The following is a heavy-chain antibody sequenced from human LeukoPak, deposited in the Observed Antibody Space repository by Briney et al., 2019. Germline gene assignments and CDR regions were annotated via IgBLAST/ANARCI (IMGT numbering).Heavy chain of an antibody. Sequence: ASVKVSCKVSGYTLTELSMHWVRQAPGKGLEWMGGFDPEDGETIYAQKFQGRVTMTTDTSTSTVYMELRSLRSDDTAVYYCARGDVYFDYWGQGTLVTVSS. V-gene: IGHV1-24*01. CDR2: FDPEDGET. D-gene: IGHD5-24*01. J-gene: IGHJ4*02. CDR1: GYTLTELS. CDR3: ARGDVYFDY.